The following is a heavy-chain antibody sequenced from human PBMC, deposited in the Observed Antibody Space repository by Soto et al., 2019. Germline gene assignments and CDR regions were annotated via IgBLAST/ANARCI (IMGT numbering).Heavy chain of an antibody. V-gene: IGHV6-1*01. Sequence: QVQLQQSGPGLVKPSQTLSLTCAISGDSVSNNNVAWNWIRQSPARGLEWLGRTYYRSKWYNDYAVSVKSRITINPDTSNNQFSLQLNSVNAEDTAVYYCARRVTTETTAFDYWGQGTLVTVSS. CDR2: TYYRSKWYN. D-gene: IGHD1-1*01. J-gene: IGHJ4*02. CDR1: GDSVSNNNVA. CDR3: ARRVTTETTAFDY.